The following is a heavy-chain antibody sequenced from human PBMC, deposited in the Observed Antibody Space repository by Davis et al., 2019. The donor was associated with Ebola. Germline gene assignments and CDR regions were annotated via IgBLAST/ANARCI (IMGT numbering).Heavy chain of an antibody. Sequence: GESLKISCAASGFTFSSYAMSWVRQAPGKGLEWVSAISGSGGSTYYADSVKGRFSISRDNSKNTLYLQMNSLRAEDTAVYYCAKDLGWEHWGQGTLVTVSS. CDR1: GFTFSSYA. V-gene: IGHV3-23*01. CDR3: AKDLGWEH. J-gene: IGHJ1*01. CDR2: ISGSGGST. D-gene: IGHD1-26*01.